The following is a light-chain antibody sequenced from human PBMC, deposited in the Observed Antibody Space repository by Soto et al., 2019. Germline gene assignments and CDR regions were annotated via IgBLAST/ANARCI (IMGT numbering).Light chain of an antibody. CDR1: QSGSCRF. V-gene: IGKV3-20*01. CDR2: LAS. J-gene: IGKJ2*01. CDR3: QQYGSAPYT. Sequence: EIVLTQSPGTLSLSQGERATLSCRASQSGSCRFLAWYQQKPGQAPRLLMYLASSRATGIPDRFSGTGSGTAFTLTISRLELEDFAVYYCQQYGSAPYTFGLGTKLEIK.